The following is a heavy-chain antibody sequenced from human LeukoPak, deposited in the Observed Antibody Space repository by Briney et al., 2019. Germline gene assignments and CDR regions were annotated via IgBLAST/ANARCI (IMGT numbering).Heavy chain of an antibody. CDR1: GFTFGLNE. CDR3: AKGAYGDYDFDY. V-gene: IGHV3-48*03. CDR2: INGPAINI. Sequence: PGGSLRLSCAGSGFTFGLNEMNWVRQAPGKGLEWVAYINGPAINIFYADSVKGRFTISRDNAKNSLYLQMNSLRAEDTAVYYCAKGAYGDYDFDYWGQGTLVTVSS. J-gene: IGHJ4*02. D-gene: IGHD4-17*01.